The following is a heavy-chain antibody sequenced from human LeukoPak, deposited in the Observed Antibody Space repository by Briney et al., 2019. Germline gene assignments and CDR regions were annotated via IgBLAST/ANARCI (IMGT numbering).Heavy chain of an antibody. Sequence: GRSLRLSCAASGFTFSNYGMHWVRQAPGKGLEWVAVISYDGGNKYYADSVKGRFTISRDNSKNTLYLQMNSLRAEDTAVYYCAKAPENLRYFDYWGQGTLVSVFS. CDR1: GFTFSNYG. D-gene: IGHD4-17*01. CDR3: AKAPENLRYFDY. J-gene: IGHJ4*02. V-gene: IGHV3-30*18. CDR2: ISYDGGNK.